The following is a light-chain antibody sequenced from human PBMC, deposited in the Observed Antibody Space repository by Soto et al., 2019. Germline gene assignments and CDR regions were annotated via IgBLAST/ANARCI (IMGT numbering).Light chain of an antibody. CDR1: QSVLYSSNNLNY. CDR2: GTS. CDR3: QQYSTWLIT. V-gene: IGKV4-1*01. Sequence: DIVMTQSPDSLAVSLGERATINCKSSQSVLYSSNNLNYLTWYQQKPGQPPRLLIYGTSTRATGVPARFSGSGSGTEFTLTITSLQSEDFAVYYCQQYSTWLITFGQGTRLEIK. J-gene: IGKJ5*01.